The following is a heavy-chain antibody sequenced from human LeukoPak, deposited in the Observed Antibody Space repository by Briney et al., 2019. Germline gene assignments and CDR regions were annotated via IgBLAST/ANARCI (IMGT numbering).Heavy chain of an antibody. V-gene: IGHV3-30*02. Sequence: GGSLRLSCAASGFTFSSYGMHWVRQAPGKGLEWVAFIRYDGSNKYYADSVKGRFTISRDNSKNTLYLQMNSLRAEDTAVYYCAKITPYCSGGSCWRYWGQGTLVTVSS. CDR3: AKITPYCSGGSCWRY. CDR1: GFTFSSYG. D-gene: IGHD2-15*01. J-gene: IGHJ4*02. CDR2: IRYDGSNK.